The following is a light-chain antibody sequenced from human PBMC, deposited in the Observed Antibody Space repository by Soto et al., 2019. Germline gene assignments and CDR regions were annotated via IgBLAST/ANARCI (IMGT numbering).Light chain of an antibody. J-gene: IGLJ1*01. CDR1: SNDVGGYNY. CDR2: EVS. V-gene: IGLV2-14*01. CDR3: SSYTGSNIRYV. Sequence: QSALTQPASVSGSPGQSITISCTGTSNDVGGYNYVSWYQHHPGKAPKLMIYEVSDRPSGVSNRFSGSKSGNTASLTISGLQAEDEADYYCSSYTGSNIRYVFGTGPKVTVL.